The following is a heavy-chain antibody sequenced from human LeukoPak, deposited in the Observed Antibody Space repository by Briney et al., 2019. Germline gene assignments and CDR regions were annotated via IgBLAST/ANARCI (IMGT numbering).Heavy chain of an antibody. V-gene: IGHV3-53*01. Sequence: GGSLRLSCAASGFTFSNDFMSWVRQAPGKGPEWVSVIYTDGTTYYADSVKGRFTISRDNSKNTLYLQMNSLRAEDTAVYYCATAGYSDAFDIWGQGTMVTVSS. CDR2: IYTDGTT. CDR3: ATAGYSDAFDI. CDR1: GFTFSNDF. J-gene: IGHJ3*02. D-gene: IGHD6-13*01.